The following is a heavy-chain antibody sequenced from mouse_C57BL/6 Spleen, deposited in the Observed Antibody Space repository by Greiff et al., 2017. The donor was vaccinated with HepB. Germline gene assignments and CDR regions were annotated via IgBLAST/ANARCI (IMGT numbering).Heavy chain of an antibody. CDR3: ARQEDYYAMDY. CDR1: GYTFTNYW. Sequence: QVQLQQSGAELVRPGTSVKMSCKASGYTFTNYWIGWAKQRPGHGLEWIGDIYPGGGYTNYNEKFKGKATLTADKSSSTAYMQFSSLTSEDSAIYYCARQEDYYAMDYWGQGTSVTVSS. V-gene: IGHV1-63*01. CDR2: IYPGGGYT. J-gene: IGHJ4*01.